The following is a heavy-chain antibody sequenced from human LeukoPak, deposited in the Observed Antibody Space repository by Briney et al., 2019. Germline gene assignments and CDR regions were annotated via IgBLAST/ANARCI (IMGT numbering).Heavy chain of an antibody. V-gene: IGHV3-23*01. CDR1: GVTLSSYA. D-gene: IGHD2-2*01. J-gene: IGHJ4*02. CDR3: ARAPKSCSSSRCYAGAVDY. Sequence: GGSLRLSCTASGVTLSSYAMSWARQAPGKGLEWVSGISSSGSGGNTYYADSVKGRFTISRDNSKNTLYLQMNSLRAEDTAVYYCARAPKSCSSSRCYAGAVDYWGQGTLVTVSS. CDR2: ISSSGSGGNT.